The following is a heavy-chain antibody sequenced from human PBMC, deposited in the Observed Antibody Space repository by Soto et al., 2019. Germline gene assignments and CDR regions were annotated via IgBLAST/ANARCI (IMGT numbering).Heavy chain of an antibody. D-gene: IGHD1-1*01. J-gene: IGHJ3*01. CDR3: VKEMSTRQPGGFDV. CDR1: AFILSPCV. Sequence: GGDFRLSRTASAFILSPCVIHVFRLLPWKGLEWVSTISGSGGDTYYADSVKGRFTISRDNSKNTLYLQMNSLVADDTARYYCVKEMSTRQPGGFDVWGQGTMVTVSS. CDR2: ISGSGGDT. V-gene: IGHV3-23*01.